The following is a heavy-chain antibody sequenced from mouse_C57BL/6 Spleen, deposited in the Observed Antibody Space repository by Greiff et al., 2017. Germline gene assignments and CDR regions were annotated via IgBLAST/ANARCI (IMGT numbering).Heavy chain of an antibody. D-gene: IGHD2-4*01. CDR3: ARYDYDAYWYFDV. J-gene: IGHJ1*03. CDR1: GYSITSGYY. CDR2: ISYDGSN. Sequence: DVQLVASGPGLVKPSQSLSLTCSVTGYSITSGYYWNWIRQFPGNKLEWMGYISYDGSNNYNPSLKNRISITRDPSKNQFFLKLNSVTTEDTATYYCARYDYDAYWYFDVWGTGTTVTVSS. V-gene: IGHV3-6*01.